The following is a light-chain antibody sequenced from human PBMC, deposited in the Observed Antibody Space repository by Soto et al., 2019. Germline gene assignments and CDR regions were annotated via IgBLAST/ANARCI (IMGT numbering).Light chain of an antibody. CDR2: DVS. CDR3: CSYAGNSLWV. Sequence: QSALTQPRSVSGSPGQSVTISCTGTNSDVGGYNYVSWYQQHPGKAPKLVIYDVSKRPSGVPDRFSGSKPGNTASLTISGLQDEDEADYYCCSYAGNSLWVFGGGTKVTVL. J-gene: IGLJ3*02. V-gene: IGLV2-11*01. CDR1: NSDVGGYNY.